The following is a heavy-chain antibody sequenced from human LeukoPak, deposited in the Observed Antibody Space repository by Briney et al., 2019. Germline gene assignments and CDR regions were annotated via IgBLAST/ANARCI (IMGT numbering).Heavy chain of an antibody. CDR1: GGSVRSYY. CDR2: IYSSGTT. D-gene: IGHD1-7*01. J-gene: IGHJ3*02. CDR3: ARNYVGYAFDI. V-gene: IGHV4-59*02. Sequence: PSETLSLTCTVSGGSVRSYYWSWIRQPPGKGLEWIGYIYSSGTTNYNPSLKTGVTISVDTSKSQFSLKLTSVTAADTAVYYCARNYVGYAFDIWGQGTMVTVSS.